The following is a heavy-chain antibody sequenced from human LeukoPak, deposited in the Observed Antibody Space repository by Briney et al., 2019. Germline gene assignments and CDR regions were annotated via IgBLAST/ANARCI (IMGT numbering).Heavy chain of an antibody. D-gene: IGHD3-10*01. CDR3: AREVDSGTYYAFDY. CDR2: INPNSGGT. Sequence: ASVKVSCKASGYTFTSYDINWVRQATGQGLEWMGWINPNSGGTNYAQKFQGRVTMTRDTSISTAYMELSRLRSDDTAVYYCAREVDSGTYYAFDYWGQGTLVTVSS. V-gene: IGHV1-2*02. CDR1: GYTFTSYD. J-gene: IGHJ4*02.